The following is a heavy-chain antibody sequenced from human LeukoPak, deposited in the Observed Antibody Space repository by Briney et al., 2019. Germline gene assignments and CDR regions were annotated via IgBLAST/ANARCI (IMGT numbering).Heavy chain of an antibody. CDR1: GFTFSSYA. V-gene: IGHV3-23*01. D-gene: IGHD3-16*01. Sequence: GGSLRLSCAASGFTFSSYAMSWVRQAPGKGLGWVSAISGSGGSTYYADSVKGRFTISRDNSRNTLYLQMNSLRVEDTAVYYCARDRQGGNWGDFDFWGQGTLVTVSS. CDR2: ISGSGGST. J-gene: IGHJ4*02. CDR3: ARDRQGGNWGDFDF.